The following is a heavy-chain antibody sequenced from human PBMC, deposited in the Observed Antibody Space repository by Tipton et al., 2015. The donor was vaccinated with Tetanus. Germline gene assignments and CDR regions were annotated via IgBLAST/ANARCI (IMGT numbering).Heavy chain of an antibody. CDR1: GFTFSLYT. CDR2: IYRDGTT. D-gene: IGHD5-24*01. V-gene: IGHV3-53*01. J-gene: IGHJ4*02. Sequence: SLRLSCVVSGFTFSLYTMNWVRQAPGKGLEWVSVIYRDGTTHYADSVKGRFTISRDITKNTLNLQMNSLRAEDTAVYFCAREETRHGYNTFDSWGQGTPVTVSS. CDR3: AREETRHGYNTFDS.